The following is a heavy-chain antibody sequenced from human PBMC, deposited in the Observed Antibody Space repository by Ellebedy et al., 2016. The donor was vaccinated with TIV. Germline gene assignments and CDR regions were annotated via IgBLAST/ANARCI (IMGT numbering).Heavy chain of an antibody. CDR3: ARDDRVRKRVVVVAATNYYYGMDV. Sequence: GESLKISCAASGFTFSTYAMLWVRQAPGKGLEWVAVISYDGSNKYYADSVKGRFTISRDNSKDTLYLQMNSLRAEDTAVYYCARDDRVRKRVVVVAATNYYYGMDVWGQGTTVTVSS. D-gene: IGHD2-15*01. CDR2: ISYDGSNK. J-gene: IGHJ6*02. CDR1: GFTFSTYA. V-gene: IGHV3-30-3*01.